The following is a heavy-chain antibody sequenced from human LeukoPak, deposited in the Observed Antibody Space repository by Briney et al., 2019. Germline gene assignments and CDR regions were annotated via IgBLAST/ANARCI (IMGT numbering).Heavy chain of an antibody. CDR3: ASAPSEIGGYYPEYFRH. D-gene: IGHD3-22*01. CDR1: GFTFSTYW. V-gene: IGHV3-74*01. Sequence: PGGSPGLSCAASGFTFSTYWMHWVRQAPGKGLVWVSRIKSDGSTNYADSVKGRFTISRDNAKNTVSLQMNSLRAEDTGVYYCASAPSEIGGYYPEYFRHWGQGTLVTVSS. CDR2: IKSDGST. J-gene: IGHJ1*01.